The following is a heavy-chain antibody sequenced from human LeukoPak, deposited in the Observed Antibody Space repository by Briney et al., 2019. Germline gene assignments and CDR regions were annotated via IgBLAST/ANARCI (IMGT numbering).Heavy chain of an antibody. CDR2: IYYSGST. Sequence: SETLSLTCTVSGGSISSSSYYWGWIRQPPGKGLEWIGRIYYSGSTYYNPSLKSRVTISVDTSKNQFSLKLSSVTAADTAVYYCARLKWIQLWLGSNWFDPWGQGTLVTVSS. CDR1: GGSISSSSYY. CDR3: ARLKWIQLWLGSNWFDP. J-gene: IGHJ5*02. D-gene: IGHD5-18*01. V-gene: IGHV4-39*01.